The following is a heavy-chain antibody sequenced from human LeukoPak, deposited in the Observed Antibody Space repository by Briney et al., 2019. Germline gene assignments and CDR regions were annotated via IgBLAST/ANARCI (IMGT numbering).Heavy chain of an antibody. CDR2: IIPIFGTA. Sequence: ASVKVSCKAPGGTFSSYAISWVRHAPGQGLEWMGGIIPIFGTANYAQKFQGRVTITADESTSTAYMELSSLRSEDTAVYYCARDVRLGELSLPYYFDYWGQGTLVTVSS. V-gene: IGHV1-69*13. CDR3: ARDVRLGELSLPYYFDY. CDR1: GGTFSSYA. J-gene: IGHJ4*02. D-gene: IGHD3-16*02.